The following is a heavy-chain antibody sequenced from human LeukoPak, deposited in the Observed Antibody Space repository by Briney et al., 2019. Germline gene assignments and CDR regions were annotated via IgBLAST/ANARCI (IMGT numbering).Heavy chain of an antibody. CDR2: IKNKSEGEIT. Sequence: GGSRRLSWAASGFSLTNAWMNWARQPPGRGLGWFGRIKNKSEGEITDYAAPVKGTFNISRDNSKNTLYLQMNSLKTEDTAVYYCTSSIRGNGGFDHWGQGTLVTVSS. D-gene: IGHD4-23*01. J-gene: IGHJ4*02. CDR1: GFSLTNAW. V-gene: IGHV3-15*01. CDR3: TSSIRGNGGFDH.